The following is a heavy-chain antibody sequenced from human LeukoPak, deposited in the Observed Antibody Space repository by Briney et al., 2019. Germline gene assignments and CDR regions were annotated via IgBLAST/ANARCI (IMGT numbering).Heavy chain of an antibody. CDR2: IYYSGST. Sequence: SETLSLTCTVSGGSISSSSYYWGWIRQPPGKGLEWIGSIYYSGSTYYNPSLKSRVTISVDTSKNQFSLKLSSVTAADTAVYYCARENLAVAGTGWFDPWGQGTLVTVSS. D-gene: IGHD6-19*01. J-gene: IGHJ5*02. CDR3: ARENLAVAGTGWFDP. V-gene: IGHV4-39*07. CDR1: GGSISSSSYY.